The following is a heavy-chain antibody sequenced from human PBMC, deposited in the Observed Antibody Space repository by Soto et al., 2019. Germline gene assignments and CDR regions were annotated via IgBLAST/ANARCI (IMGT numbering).Heavy chain of an antibody. CDR3: ARTHERTGITGTTTADYGVFDY. CDR1: GYTFTSYY. J-gene: IGHJ4*02. Sequence: ASVKISCKASGYTFTSYYMHWVRQAPGQGLEWMRIINPSGGSTSYAQKFQGRVTMTRDTSTSTVYMELSSLRSEYTAGYYCARTHERTGITGTTTADYGVFDYWGQGTLGTVSS. D-gene: IGHD1-7*01. CDR2: INPSGGST. V-gene: IGHV1-46*01.